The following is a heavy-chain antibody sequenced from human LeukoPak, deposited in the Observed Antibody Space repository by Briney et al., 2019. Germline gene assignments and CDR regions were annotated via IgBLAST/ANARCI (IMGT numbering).Heavy chain of an antibody. CDR2: IRQDGSEK. Sequence: GGSLRLSCAASGFTFSSYEMNWVRQAPGKGLEWVANIRQDGSEKYYVDSVKGRFTISRDNAKNSLYLQMNSLRAEDTAVYYCAREKYYYDSSGKTGAFDIWGQGTMVTVSS. CDR1: GFTFSSYE. D-gene: IGHD3-22*01. V-gene: IGHV3-7*01. CDR3: AREKYYYDSSGKTGAFDI. J-gene: IGHJ3*02.